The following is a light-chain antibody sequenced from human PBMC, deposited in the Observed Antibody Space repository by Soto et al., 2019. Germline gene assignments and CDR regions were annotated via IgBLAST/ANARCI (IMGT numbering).Light chain of an antibody. J-gene: IGKJ1*01. Sequence: EIVLTQSPATLSLSPGERATLSCRASQSVSSYLAWYQQKPGQAPRLLIYGASNRATGIPARFSGGGSGTEFTLIISGLQSEDFALYYCQQYNNWPRTFGQGTRVDLK. CDR1: QSVSSY. V-gene: IGKV3-15*01. CDR2: GAS. CDR3: QQYNNWPRT.